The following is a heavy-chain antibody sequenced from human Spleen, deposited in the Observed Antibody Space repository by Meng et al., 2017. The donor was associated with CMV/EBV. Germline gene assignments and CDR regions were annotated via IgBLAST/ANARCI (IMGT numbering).Heavy chain of an antibody. V-gene: IGHV4-39*07. Sequence: SETLSLTCTVSGVSISSSTYYWGWIRQPPGKGLENIGFIYYGGSNYYNPSLTSRLTISVDTSKNQFSLKLSSVTAADTAVYYCARIPIPQRITIFGVVINRDYYGMDVWGQGTTVTVSS. CDR3: ARIPIPQRITIFGVVINRDYYGMDV. CDR1: GVSISSSTYY. D-gene: IGHD3-3*01. CDR2: IYYGGSN. J-gene: IGHJ6*02.